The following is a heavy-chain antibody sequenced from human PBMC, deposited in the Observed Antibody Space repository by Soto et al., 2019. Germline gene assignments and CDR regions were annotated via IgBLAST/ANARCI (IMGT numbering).Heavy chain of an antibody. CDR1: GFSLLTSELG. CDR2: IYWDDDK. J-gene: IGHJ4*02. Sequence: QITLRESGPTLVKPTQTLTPTCTFSGFSLLTSELGVGWIRQPPGKALEWLALIYWDDDKRYSPSLKNRLTITKDTSKNQVVLTMTNMDPVDTATYYCAHRRRQGLTGPWNFGYFDFWGQGMLVIVSS. D-gene: IGHD3-9*01. V-gene: IGHV2-5*02. CDR3: AHRRRQGLTGPWNFGYFDF.